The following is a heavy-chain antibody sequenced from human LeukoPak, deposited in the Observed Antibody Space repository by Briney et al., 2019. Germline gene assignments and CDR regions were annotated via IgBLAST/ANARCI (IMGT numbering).Heavy chain of an antibody. CDR3: ARGKDYGDSQRGYYYYGMDV. D-gene: IGHD4-17*01. V-gene: IGHV3-66*01. Sequence: PGGSLRLSCAASGFTVSSNYMSWVRQAPGKGLEWVSVIYSGGGTYYADSVKGRFTISRDNSKNTLYLQMNSLRAEDTAVYYCARGKDYGDSQRGYYYYGMDVRGQGTTVTVSS. CDR1: GFTVSSNY. CDR2: IYSGGGT. J-gene: IGHJ6*02.